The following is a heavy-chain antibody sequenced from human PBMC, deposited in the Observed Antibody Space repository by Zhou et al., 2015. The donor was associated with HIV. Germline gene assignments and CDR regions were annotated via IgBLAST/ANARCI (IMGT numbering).Heavy chain of an antibody. CDR2: IIPIFGTA. CDR1: GGTFSSYA. CDR3: ARGILYDFWSGYSLYYYYGMDV. Sequence: VQSGTEVRKPGSSVKVSCKASGGTFSSYAISWVRQAPGQGLEWMGGIIPIFGTANYAQKFQGRVTITADESTSTAYMELSSLRSEDTAVYYCARGILYDFWSGYSLYYYYGMDVWGQGTTVTVSS. D-gene: IGHD3-3*01. J-gene: IGHJ6*02. V-gene: IGHV1-69*01.